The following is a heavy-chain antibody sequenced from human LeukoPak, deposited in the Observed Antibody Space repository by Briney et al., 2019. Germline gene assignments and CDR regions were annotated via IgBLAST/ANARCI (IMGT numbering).Heavy chain of an antibody. CDR2: IYTSGST. D-gene: IGHD6-6*01. Sequence: PSETLSLTCTVSGGSISSYYWSWIRQPAGKGLEWIGRIYTSGSTNYNPSLKSRVTMSVDTSKNQFSLKLSSVTAADTAVYCCARVEPRAARLYYYYYMDVWGKGTTVTVSS. CDR3: ARVEPRAARLYYYYYMDV. J-gene: IGHJ6*03. CDR1: GGSISSYY. V-gene: IGHV4-4*07.